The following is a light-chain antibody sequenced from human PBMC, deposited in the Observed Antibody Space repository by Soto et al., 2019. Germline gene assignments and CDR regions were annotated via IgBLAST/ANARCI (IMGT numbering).Light chain of an antibody. Sequence: EIVLTQSPATLSLSPGATATLSCRASQSISSYLAWYQQKPGQAPRLLIYDASNKATSIPAGFSGSGSGTNFTLTISSIEPEVIAVYYSQQRRNCYTFGQGTKLYIK. J-gene: IGKJ2*01. CDR1: QSISSY. V-gene: IGKV3-11*01. CDR2: DAS. CDR3: QQRRNCYT.